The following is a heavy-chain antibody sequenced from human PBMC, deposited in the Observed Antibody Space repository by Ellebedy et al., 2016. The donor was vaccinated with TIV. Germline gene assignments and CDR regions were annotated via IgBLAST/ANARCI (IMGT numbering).Heavy chain of an antibody. J-gene: IGHJ5*02. CDR1: GFTFSSYS. Sequence: GESLKISCAASGFTFSSYSISWVRQAPGKGLEWVSAISGSGGRTFYADSVKGRFTISRDNSRNTVYLQMDTLRVEDTAVYYCASLDGLLWFGELSTWGLGTLVTVSS. CDR3: ASLDGLLWFGELST. V-gene: IGHV3-23*01. CDR2: ISGSGGRT. D-gene: IGHD3-10*01.